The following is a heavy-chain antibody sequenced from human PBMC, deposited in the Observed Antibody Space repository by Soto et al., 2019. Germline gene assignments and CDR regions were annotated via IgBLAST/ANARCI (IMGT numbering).Heavy chain of an antibody. J-gene: IGHJ4*02. D-gene: IGHD1-1*01. CDR3: ATEPIKNEGFDY. V-gene: IGHV1-24*01. CDR1: GYTLTELS. CDR2: FDPEDGET. Sequence: ASVKVSCKVSGYTLTELSMHWVRQAPGKGLEWMGGFDPEDGETIYAQKFQGRVTMTEDTSTDTAYMELSSLRSEDTAVYYCATEPIKNEGFDYWGQGTLVTVSS.